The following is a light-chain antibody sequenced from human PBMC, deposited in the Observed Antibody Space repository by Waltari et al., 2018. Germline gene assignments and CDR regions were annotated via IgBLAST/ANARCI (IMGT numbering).Light chain of an antibody. J-gene: IGLJ2*01. CDR3: LSFRGGNTWV. Sequence: QAALTQPPSVSKSLGQAVTISCTGTSNDVGGYNDVSWYQQYPGTAPRLVIYDVNIRPSWVSVRISGSKSGKTASLTISGLQAEDEADYYCLSFRGGNTWVFGGGTRLTVL. V-gene: IGLV2-11*01. CDR1: SNDVGGYND. CDR2: DVN.